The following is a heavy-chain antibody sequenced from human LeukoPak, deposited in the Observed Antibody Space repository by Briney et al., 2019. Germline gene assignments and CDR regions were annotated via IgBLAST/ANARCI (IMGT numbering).Heavy chain of an antibody. CDR3: VGGNLDY. Sequence: SETLSLTCTVSGDSISSYYWSWIRQPAGKGLEWIGRTYSSGSTKYNPSLKSRVTMSVDTSKNQFSLKLRSVTAADTAVYYCVGGNLDYWGQGTLVTVSS. CDR1: GDSISSYY. J-gene: IGHJ4*02. V-gene: IGHV4-4*07. D-gene: IGHD4-23*01. CDR2: TYSSGST.